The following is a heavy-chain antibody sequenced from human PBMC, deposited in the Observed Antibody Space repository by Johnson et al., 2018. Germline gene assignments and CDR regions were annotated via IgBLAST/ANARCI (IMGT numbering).Heavy chain of an antibody. V-gene: IGHV3-30*18. CDR3: SKGGEGSYDYHYHLDV. D-gene: IGHD3-16*01. J-gene: IGHJ6*03. CDR2: ISYDGSNK. Sequence: QVQLVQSGGGVVQPGRSLRLSCAASGFTFSSYGMHWVRQAPGKGLEWVAVISYDGSNKYYADSVRGRFTISRDNSKNTLYLQMNTLRAEDTAVYFCSKGGEGSYDYHYHLDVWGKGTTVTVSS. CDR1: GFTFSSYG.